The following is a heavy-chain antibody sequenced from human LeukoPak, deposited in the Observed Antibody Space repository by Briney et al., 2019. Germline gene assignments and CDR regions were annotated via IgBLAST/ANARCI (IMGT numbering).Heavy chain of an antibody. D-gene: IGHD4-17*01. CDR1: GFTFSSYS. CDR3: ARGRAVTTYYYYGMDV. Sequence: GGSLRLSCTASGFTFSSYSMNWVRQAPGKGLEWVSSISSSSSYICYADPVKGRFTISRDNAKNSLYLQMNSLRAEDTAVYYCARGRAVTTYYYYGMDVWGKGTTVTVSS. V-gene: IGHV3-21*01. CDR2: ISSSSSYI. J-gene: IGHJ6*04.